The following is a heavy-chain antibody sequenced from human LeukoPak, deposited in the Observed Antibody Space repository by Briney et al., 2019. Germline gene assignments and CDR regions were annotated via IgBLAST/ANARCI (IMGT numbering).Heavy chain of an antibody. CDR2: ISGSGGST. V-gene: IGHV3-23*01. CDR1: GFTFSSYA. CDR3: AKRGDGGDFDY. J-gene: IGHJ4*02. Sequence: GGSLRLSCAASGFTFSSYAMSWVRQAPGKGLEWVSAISGSGGSTYYADSVKGRFTISRDTSKNTLYLQMNSLRAEDKAVYYCAKRGDGGDFDYWGQGTLVTVSS. D-gene: IGHD3-16*01.